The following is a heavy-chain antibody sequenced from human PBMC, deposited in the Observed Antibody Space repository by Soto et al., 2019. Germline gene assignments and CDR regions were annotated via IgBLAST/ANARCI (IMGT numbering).Heavy chain of an antibody. V-gene: IGHV4-59*01. D-gene: IGHD5-12*01. CDR1: GGSISSYY. CDR2: IYYSGST. J-gene: IGHJ4*02. CDR3: ASPLNRHGGYLGY. Sequence: SETLSLTCTVSGGSISSYYWSWIRQPPGKGPEWIGYIYYSGSTNYNPSLKSRVTISVDTSKNQFSLRLSSVTAADTAVYYCASPLNRHGGYLGYWGQGTLVTVSS.